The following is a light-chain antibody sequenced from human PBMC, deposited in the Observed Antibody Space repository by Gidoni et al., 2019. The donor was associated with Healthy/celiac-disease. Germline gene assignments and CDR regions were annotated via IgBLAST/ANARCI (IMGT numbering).Light chain of an antibody. Sequence: DIQMTQSPSSLSASVGDRVTITCRASQGISNSLAWYQQKPGNAPKLLLYAASRLESGVPSRFSGSGSGTDYTLTISSLQPEDFATYYCQQYYSTPWKFTFGPGTKVDIK. J-gene: IGKJ3*01. CDR3: QQYYSTPWKFT. CDR2: AAS. V-gene: IGKV1-NL1*01. CDR1: QGISNS.